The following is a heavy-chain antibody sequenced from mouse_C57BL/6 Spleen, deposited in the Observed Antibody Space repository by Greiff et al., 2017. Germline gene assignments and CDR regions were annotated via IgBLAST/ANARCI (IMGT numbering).Heavy chain of an antibody. V-gene: IGHV1-82*01. Sequence: VQLQQSGPELVKPGASVTISCKASGYAFSSSWMNWVKQRPGKGLEWIGRIDPGDGDTNYNGKFKGKATLTADKSSSTAYMQLSSLTSEDSAVYFCARKEAMDYWGKGTSVTVSS. CDR1: GYAFSSSW. CDR3: ARKEAMDY. CDR2: IDPGDGDT. J-gene: IGHJ4*01.